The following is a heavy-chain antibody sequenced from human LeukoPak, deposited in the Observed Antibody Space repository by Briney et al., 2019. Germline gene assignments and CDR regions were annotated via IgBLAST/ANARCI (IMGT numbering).Heavy chain of an antibody. CDR1: GYTFTSYA. V-gene: IGHV7-4-1*02. CDR2: INTNTGNP. J-gene: IGHJ4*02. Sequence: ASVKVSCKASGYTFTSYAMNWVRQAPGQGLEWMGWINTNTGNPTYAQGFTGRFVLSLDTSVSTAYLQISSLKAEDTAVYYCARDRSSGWYAEGSDLDYWGQGTLVTVSS. CDR3: ARDRSSGWYAEGSDLDY. D-gene: IGHD6-19*01.